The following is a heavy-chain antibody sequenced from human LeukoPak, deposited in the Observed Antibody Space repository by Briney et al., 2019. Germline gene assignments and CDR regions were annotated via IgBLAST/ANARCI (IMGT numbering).Heavy chain of an antibody. V-gene: IGHV3-9*01. CDR3: AKDLGMADAFDI. J-gene: IGHJ3*02. CDR2: ISWNSGSI. CDR1: GFTFDDYA. Sequence: GRSLRLSCAASGFTFDDYAMHWVRQAPGKGLEWVSGISWNSGSIGYADSVKGRFTISRDNAKNSLYLQMNSLRAEDTALYYCAKDLGMADAFDIWGQGTMVTVSS. D-gene: IGHD3-16*01.